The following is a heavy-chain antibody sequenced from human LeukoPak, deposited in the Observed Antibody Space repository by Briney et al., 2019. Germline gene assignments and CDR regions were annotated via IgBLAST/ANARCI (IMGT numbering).Heavy chain of an antibody. D-gene: IGHD3-10*01. Sequence: SETLSLTCTVSGGSISSSNYYWGWIRQPAGKGLEWIGRIYTTGSPSYSPSLKSRVTISVDTSTNQFSLKLTSVSAADTAVYYCARDRGITTARGVPSWFDPWGQGTLVTVSS. CDR3: ARDRGITTARGVPSWFDP. J-gene: IGHJ5*02. CDR1: GGSISSSNYY. V-gene: IGHV4-61*02. CDR2: IYTTGSP.